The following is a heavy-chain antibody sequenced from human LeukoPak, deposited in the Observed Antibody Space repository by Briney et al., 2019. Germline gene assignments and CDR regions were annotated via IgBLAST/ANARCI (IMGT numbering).Heavy chain of an antibody. J-gene: IGHJ5*02. V-gene: IGHV1-8*01. D-gene: IGHD3-3*01. CDR1: GYTFTSYD. CDR3: ARAIFGVVVNWFDP. Sequence: ASVKVSCKASGYTFTSYDINWVRQATGQGLEWMGWMNPNSGNTGYAQKFQGRVTMTRNTSISTAYMELNSLRSEDTAVYYCARAIFGVVVNWFDPWGQGTLVTVSS. CDR2: MNPNSGNT.